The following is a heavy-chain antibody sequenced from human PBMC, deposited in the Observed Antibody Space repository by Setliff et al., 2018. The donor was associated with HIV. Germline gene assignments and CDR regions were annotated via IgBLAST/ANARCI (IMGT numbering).Heavy chain of an antibody. CDR1: GFTVSSNY. D-gene: IGHD3-3*01. J-gene: IGHJ6*03. Sequence: PGESLKISCVVSGFTVSSNYMSWVRQAPGKGLEWVSVIYSGGSTYYADSVQGRFTISRHNSKNTLYLQMNSLRPEDTAVYYCARTAGGGFLTNYYYMDVWGKGTTVTVSS. CDR2: IYSGGST. CDR3: ARTAGGGFLTNYYYMDV. V-gene: IGHV3-53*04.